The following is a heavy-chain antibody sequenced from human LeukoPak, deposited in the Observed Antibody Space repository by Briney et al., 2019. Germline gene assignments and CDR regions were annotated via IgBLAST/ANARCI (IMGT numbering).Heavy chain of an antibody. CDR2: ISGTGHST. CDR1: GFTFSTNA. D-gene: IGHD6-19*01. V-gene: IGHV3-23*01. Sequence: GGSLRLSCAASGFTFSTNAMSWVRQAPGKGLEWVSAISGTGHSTYYADPVKGRSTISRDNSKSTLDLQMNSLRAEDTAVYYCAKDLRVAVGRGYFEYWGQGTLVTVSS. CDR3: AKDLRVAVGRGYFEY. J-gene: IGHJ4*02.